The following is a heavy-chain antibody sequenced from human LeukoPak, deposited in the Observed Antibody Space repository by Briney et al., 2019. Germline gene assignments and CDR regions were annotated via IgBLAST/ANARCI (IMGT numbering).Heavy chain of an antibody. D-gene: IGHD2-8*01. J-gene: IGHJ3*02. Sequence: ASVKVSCKASGYTFTSYDINWVRQATGQGLEWMGWMNPNSGNTGYAQKLQGRVTMTTDTSTSTAYMELRSLRSDDTAVYYCARARGVSGQDAFDIWGQGTMVTVSS. V-gene: IGHV1-8*01. CDR3: ARARGVSGQDAFDI. CDR2: MNPNSGNT. CDR1: GYTFTSYD.